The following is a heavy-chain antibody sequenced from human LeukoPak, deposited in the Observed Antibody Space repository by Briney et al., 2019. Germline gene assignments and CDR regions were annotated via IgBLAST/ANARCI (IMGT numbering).Heavy chain of an antibody. CDR3: AREAYGSGNYPFDS. J-gene: IGHJ4*02. CDR2: ISSSSSTI. V-gene: IGHV3-48*04. CDR1: GFTFSTYT. D-gene: IGHD3-10*01. Sequence: PGRSLRLSCAASGFTFSTYTMNWVRQAPGKGLEWVSYISSSSSTIYYADSVKGRFTISRDNAKNSLYLQMNSLRAEDTGVYYCAREAYGSGNYPFDSWGQGTLVTVSS.